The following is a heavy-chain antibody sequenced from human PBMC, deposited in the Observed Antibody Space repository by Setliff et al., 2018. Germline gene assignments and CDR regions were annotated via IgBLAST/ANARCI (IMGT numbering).Heavy chain of an antibody. J-gene: IGHJ4*02. CDR1: GGPTIGYY. D-gene: IGHD5-12*01. CDR3: VRAFWTYSDHASLACFDY. CDR2: IHPWGGSSEST. V-gene: IGHV4-4*08. Sequence: SETLSLTCAVSGGPTIGYYWTWIRQAPGKGLEWIGYIHPWGGSSESTNYSPSLKSRITISRDNAKNSLYLQMNNLRAEDTALYYCVRAFWTYSDHASLACFDYWGQGALVTVSS.